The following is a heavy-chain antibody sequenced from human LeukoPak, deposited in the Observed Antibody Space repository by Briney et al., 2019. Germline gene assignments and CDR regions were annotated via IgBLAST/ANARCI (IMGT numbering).Heavy chain of an antibody. CDR2: ISYSGST. CDR3: YTTSGGRPH. J-gene: IGHJ4*02. D-gene: IGHD2-2*02. Sequence: SETPSLTCTVSGGSMRSSGYYWGWIRQPPGMGLEWIGSISYSGSTNFNPSLKSRVTILEDTSKNQFSQKLSSVTAADTAVYYCYTTSGGRPHWGQGTLVTVSS. CDR1: GGSMRSSGYY. V-gene: IGHV4-39*05.